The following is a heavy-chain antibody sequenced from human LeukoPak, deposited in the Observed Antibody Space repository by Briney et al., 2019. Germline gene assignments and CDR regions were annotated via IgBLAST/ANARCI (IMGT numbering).Heavy chain of an antibody. V-gene: IGHV1-2*02. CDR3: ARVQDTAMGPAYYYYGMDV. J-gene: IGHJ6*02. Sequence: ASVKVSCKASGYTFTGYYMHWVRQAPGQGLEWMGWINPNSGGTNYAQKFQGRVTMTRDTSISTAYMGLSRLRSDDTAVYYCARVQDTAMGPAYYYYGMDVWGQGTTVTVSS. D-gene: IGHD5-18*01. CDR2: INPNSGGT. CDR1: GYTFTGYY.